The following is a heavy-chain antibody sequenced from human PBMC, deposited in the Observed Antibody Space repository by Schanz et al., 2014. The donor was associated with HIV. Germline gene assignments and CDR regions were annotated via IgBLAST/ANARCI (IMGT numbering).Heavy chain of an antibody. CDR1: GFSFNNYG. CDR2: ISYDGVNK. CDR3: AKPEYDSSGNSQSHFDY. V-gene: IGHV3-30*18. Sequence: QVQLVESGGGVVQPRRSLRLSCAASGFSFNNYGMHWVRQAPGKGLEWVAVISYDGVNKHFADSVKGRFTISRDNSKNTLYLQVKRLRTEDTAVYYCAKPEYDSSGNSQSHFDYWGQGTLVTVSS. D-gene: IGHD3-22*01. J-gene: IGHJ4*02.